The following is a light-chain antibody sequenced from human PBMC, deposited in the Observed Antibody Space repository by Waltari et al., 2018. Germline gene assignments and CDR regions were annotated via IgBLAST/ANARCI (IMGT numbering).Light chain of an antibody. V-gene: IGKV4-1*01. Sequence: DIVMTQSPDSLAVSLGERATINCKSSQSLLYNSNDKNYLAWYQQKPGQPPKLLIYWASTRESVVPDRFSGSGSGTDFTLTISSLQAEDVAIYYCQQYYRSRTFGRGTKVEIK. CDR2: WAS. J-gene: IGKJ1*01. CDR3: QQYYRSRT. CDR1: QSLLYNSNDKNY.